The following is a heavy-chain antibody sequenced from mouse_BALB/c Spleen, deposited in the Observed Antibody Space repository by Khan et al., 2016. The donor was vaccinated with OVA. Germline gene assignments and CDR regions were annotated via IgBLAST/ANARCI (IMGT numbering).Heavy chain of an antibody. CDR2: IDPPNGNT. CDR1: GFNIKDTY. Sequence: VQLQQSGAELVKSGATVKLSCTVSGFNIKDTYMHWLNQQPEQGLEWIGRIDPPNGNTKYDPKLQGQATITADTSTHPADLQLSSLTSEDTAVYYCARMARKWGQGTTLTVSS. J-gene: IGHJ2*01. V-gene: IGHV14-3*02. CDR3: ARMARK.